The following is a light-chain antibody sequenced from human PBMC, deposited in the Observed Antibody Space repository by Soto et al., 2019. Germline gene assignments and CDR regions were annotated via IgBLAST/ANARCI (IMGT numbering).Light chain of an antibody. CDR3: SSYTSGSTLVV. V-gene: IGLV2-8*01. Sequence: QSVLTQPPSASGTPGQSVTIPCTGTSSDVGDYNYVSWYQQHPGKAPKLMIYEVSRRPSGVPDRFSGSKSGNTASLTVSGLQAEDEADYYCSSYTSGSTLVVFGGGTKVTVL. CDR2: EVS. CDR1: SSDVGDYNY. J-gene: IGLJ2*01.